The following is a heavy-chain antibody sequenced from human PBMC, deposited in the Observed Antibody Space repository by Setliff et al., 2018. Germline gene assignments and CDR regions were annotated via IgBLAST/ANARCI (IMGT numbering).Heavy chain of an antibody. Sequence: PSETLSLTCTVSGASISGNSYYWGWIRQPPGKGLEWIANIYYSGSTFHSPSLKSRVTMSINTSKNQFSLNLYSVTAADTAVCYCARTSTGRYFDLWGRGTLVTVSS. CDR1: GASISGNSYY. CDR2: IYYSGST. D-gene: IGHD2-2*01. CDR3: ARTSTGRYFDL. J-gene: IGHJ2*01. V-gene: IGHV4-39*07.